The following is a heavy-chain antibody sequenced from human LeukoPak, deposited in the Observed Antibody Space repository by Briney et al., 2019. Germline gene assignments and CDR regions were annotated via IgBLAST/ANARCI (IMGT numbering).Heavy chain of an antibody. V-gene: IGHV3-30*18. CDR3: EKVRDDYDILIDLDY. D-gene: IGHD3-9*01. J-gene: IGHJ4*02. CDR2: ISYDGSNK. CDR1: GFTFSSYG. Sequence: GGSLRLSCAASGFTFSSYGMHWVRQAPGKGLEWVAVISYDGSNKYYGDSVKGRFTISRDNSKSTLYLQMNSLRAEDTAVYYCEKVRDDYDILIDLDYWGQGTLVAVSS.